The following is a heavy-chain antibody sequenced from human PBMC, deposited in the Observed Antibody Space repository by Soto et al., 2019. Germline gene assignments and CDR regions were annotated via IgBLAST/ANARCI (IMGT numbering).Heavy chain of an antibody. J-gene: IGHJ4*02. V-gene: IGHV3-9*02. CDR1: GFTADDYA. CDR3: AKYIKAGGMTTIHCFDS. CDR2: ISSNSGTI. D-gene: IGHD4-17*01. Sequence: EVQLVESGGGLVQPGRSLRLSCVASGFTADDYALHWVRQAPGKGLEWVSGISSNSGTIHYADSVKGRFTISRDNAKKSPFQQTNSLRPEDTAVYYCAKYIKAGGMTTIHCFDSWGQGTLVTVSS.